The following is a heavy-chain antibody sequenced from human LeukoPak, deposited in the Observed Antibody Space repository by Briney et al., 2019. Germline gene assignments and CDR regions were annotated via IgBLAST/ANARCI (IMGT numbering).Heavy chain of an antibody. CDR1: GFTFSSYA. CDR2: ISGNGGNT. J-gene: IGHJ4*02. V-gene: IGHV3-23*01. Sequence: GGSLRLSCAASGFTFSSYAMSWVRQAPGKGLEWVSVISGNGGNTYYADSAKARFTISRDNSKNTVYLQMNSLRAEDTAVYYCAKDSAAAAGSTSDWGQGTLVTVSS. CDR3: AKDSAAAAGSTSD. D-gene: IGHD6-13*01.